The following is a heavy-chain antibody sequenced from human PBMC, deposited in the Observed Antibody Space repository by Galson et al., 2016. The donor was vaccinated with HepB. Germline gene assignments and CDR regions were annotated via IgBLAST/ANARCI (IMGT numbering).Heavy chain of an antibody. CDR1: GDSIDSTDHY. CDR3: AGGPSRLLGHYYLDS. V-gene: IGHV4-39*02. J-gene: IGHJ4*02. Sequence: SETLSLTCAVSGDSIDSTDHYWGWIRQPPGKGLEWIGNFSDSGTTNSGPSLKSRVIISFDTSRNHFSLKLTSVTAADTAVYYCAGGPSRLLGHYYLDSWGQGILVTVSS. D-gene: IGHD3-10*01. CDR2: FSDSGTT.